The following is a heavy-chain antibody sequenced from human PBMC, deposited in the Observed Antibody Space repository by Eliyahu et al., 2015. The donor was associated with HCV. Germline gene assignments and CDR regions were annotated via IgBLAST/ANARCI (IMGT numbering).Heavy chain of an antibody. Sequence: EVQLVESGGGLVKPGGSLRLSCAASGFPFXXYSLXWXRQAPGKGLEWVSXISSSSSYIYYADSVKGRFTISRDNAKNSLYLQMNSLRAEDTAVYYCARDNVEYQLLSDYYYYGMDVWGQGTTVTVSS. J-gene: IGHJ6*02. V-gene: IGHV3-21*01. CDR3: ARDNVEYQLLSDYYYYGMDV. CDR1: GFPFXXYS. CDR2: ISSSSSYI. D-gene: IGHD2-2*01.